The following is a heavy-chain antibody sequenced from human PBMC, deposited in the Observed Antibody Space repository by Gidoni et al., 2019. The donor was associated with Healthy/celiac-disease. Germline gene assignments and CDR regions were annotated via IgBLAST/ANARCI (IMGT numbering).Heavy chain of an antibody. V-gene: IGHV4-39*01. D-gene: IGHD2-2*01. CDR2: IYYSGST. CDR1: GGSISSSSYY. CDR3: ARQGDLYCSSTSCPFDP. Sequence: LSLTCTVSGGSISSSSYYWGWIRQPPGKGLEWIGSIYYSGSTYYNPSLKSRVTISVDTSKNQFSLKLSSVTAADTAVYYCARQGDLYCSSTSCPFDPWGQGTLVTVSS. J-gene: IGHJ5*02.